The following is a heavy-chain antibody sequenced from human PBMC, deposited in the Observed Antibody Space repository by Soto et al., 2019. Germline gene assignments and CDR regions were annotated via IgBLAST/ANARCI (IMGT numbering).Heavy chain of an antibody. Sequence: QITLKESGPTLVNPTQTLTLTCTFSGFSLSIGTVGVAWIRQPPGKALEWLAIIYWDDDRRYSPSLASRLAITKDTSKSQVVLTMTNLDPVDTATYYCAHIMITYGGAIALDAFDFCGQGTMVTVSS. J-gene: IGHJ3*01. CDR1: GFSLSIGTVG. D-gene: IGHD3-16*02. CDR2: IYWDDDR. CDR3: AHIMITYGGAIALDAFDF. V-gene: IGHV2-5*02.